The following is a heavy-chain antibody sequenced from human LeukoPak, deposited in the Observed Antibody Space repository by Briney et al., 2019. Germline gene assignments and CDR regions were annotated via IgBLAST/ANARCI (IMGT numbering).Heavy chain of an antibody. CDR2: INHSGST. V-gene: IGHV4-34*01. CDR3: ASSTDFWSGYLDY. J-gene: IGHJ4*02. Sequence: TSETLSLTCAVYGGSFSGYYWSWIRQPPGKGLEWIGEINHSGSTNYNPSLKSRVTISADTSKNQFSLKLSSVTAADTAVYYCASSTDFWSGYLDYWGQGTLVTVSS. D-gene: IGHD3-3*01. CDR1: GGSFSGYY.